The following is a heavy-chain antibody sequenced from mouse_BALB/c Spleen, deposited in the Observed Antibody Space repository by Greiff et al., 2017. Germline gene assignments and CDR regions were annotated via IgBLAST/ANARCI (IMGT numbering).Heavy chain of an antibody. D-gene: IGHD2-2*01. J-gene: IGHJ4*01. CDR2: INPSSGYT. V-gene: IGHV1-4*01. CDR1: GYTFTSYT. CDR3: ARRDGYDDAMDY. Sequence: QVHVKQSGAELARPGASVKMSCKASGYTFTSYTMHWVKQRPGQGLEWIGYINPSSGYTNYNQKFKDKATLTADKSSSTAYMQLSSLTSEDSAVYYCARRDGYDDAMDYWGQGTSVTVSS.